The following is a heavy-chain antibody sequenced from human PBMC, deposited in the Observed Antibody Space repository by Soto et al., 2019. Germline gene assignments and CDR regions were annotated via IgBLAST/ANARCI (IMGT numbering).Heavy chain of an antibody. CDR3: AKETRGVGAAPPETARYGMDV. V-gene: IGHV3-23*01. CDR1: GFTFSSYA. D-gene: IGHD2-15*01. Sequence: EVQLLESGGGLVQPGGSLRLSCAASGFTFSSYAMSWVRQAPGKGLEWVSAISGSGGSTYYADSVKGRFTISRDNSKNTLYLQMNSLRAEDTAVYYCAKETRGVGAAPPETARYGMDVWGQGTTVTVSS. CDR2: ISGSGGST. J-gene: IGHJ6*02.